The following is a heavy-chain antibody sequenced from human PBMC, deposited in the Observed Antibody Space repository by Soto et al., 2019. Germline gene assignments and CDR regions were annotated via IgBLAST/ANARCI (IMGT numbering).Heavy chain of an antibody. CDR3: SRAQYFCSGSYPGAFGP. D-gene: IGHD3-10*01. J-gene: IGHJ5*02. Sequence: QVQLVQSGAEVKKPGSSVKVSCKASGGTFSSYAISWVRQAPGQGLEWMGGIIPIFGTANYAQKFQGRVTINADESKGTAYMEARRLRSEDTAVDYCSRAQYFCSGSYPGAFGPLGQGTLVTVSS. CDR2: IIPIFGTA. V-gene: IGHV1-69*01. CDR1: GGTFSSYA.